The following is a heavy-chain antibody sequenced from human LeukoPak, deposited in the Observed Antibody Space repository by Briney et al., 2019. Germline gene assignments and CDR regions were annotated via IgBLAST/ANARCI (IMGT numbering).Heavy chain of an antibody. D-gene: IGHD3-22*01. J-gene: IGHJ4*02. CDR1: GITLSNYG. Sequence: GGSLRLSCAVSGITLSNYGMSWVRQAPGKGLEWVAGISGSGARTTYGDSVKGRFTISRDNPKNTLYLQMNSLRAEDTAVYFCAKRGVVIRVILVGFHKEAFYFDSWGQGALVTVSS. CDR3: AKRGVVIRVILVGFHKEAFYFDS. CDR2: ISGSGART. V-gene: IGHV3-23*01.